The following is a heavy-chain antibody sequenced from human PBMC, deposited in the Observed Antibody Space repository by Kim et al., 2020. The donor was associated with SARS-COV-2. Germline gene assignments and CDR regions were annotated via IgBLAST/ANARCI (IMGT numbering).Heavy chain of an antibody. CDR1: GFTFSASY. J-gene: IGHJ4*02. D-gene: IGHD7-27*01. Sequence: GGSLRLSCAASGFTFSASYMDWFRQTPGKGLEWVGRISNKPAGYTTQYATSVKGRFAISRDDSQNSLYLQMSSLQMEDTAVYFCVGGHYWGYWGQGTLVTVSS. CDR2: ISNKPAGYTT. CDR3: VGGHYWGY. V-gene: IGHV3-72*01.